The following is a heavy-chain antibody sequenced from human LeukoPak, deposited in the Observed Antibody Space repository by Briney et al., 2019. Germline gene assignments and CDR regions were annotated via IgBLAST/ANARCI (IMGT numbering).Heavy chain of an antibody. Sequence: GGSLRLSCAASGFTFSSYAMHWVRQAPGKGLEWVAVISYDGSNKYYADSVKGRFTISRDNSKNTMYLQMNSLRAEDTAVYYCARVQGRYSYGSGFDYWGQGTLVTVSS. D-gene: IGHD5-18*01. V-gene: IGHV3-30*04. J-gene: IGHJ4*02. CDR3: ARVQGRYSYGSGFDY. CDR2: ISYDGSNK. CDR1: GFTFSSYA.